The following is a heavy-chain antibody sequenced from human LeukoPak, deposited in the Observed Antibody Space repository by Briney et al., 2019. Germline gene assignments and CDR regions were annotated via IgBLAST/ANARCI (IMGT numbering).Heavy chain of an antibody. CDR1: GYTFTSYG. CDR3: ARDPTWGYDILTGRSLGSFFDY. J-gene: IGHJ4*02. Sequence: ASVKVSCKASGYTFTSYGISWVRQAPGQGLEWMGWISAYNGNTNYAQKLQGRVTMTTDTSTSTAYMELRSLRSDDTAVYYCARDPTWGYDILTGRSLGSFFDYWGQGTLVTVSS. V-gene: IGHV1-18*01. CDR2: ISAYNGNT. D-gene: IGHD3-9*01.